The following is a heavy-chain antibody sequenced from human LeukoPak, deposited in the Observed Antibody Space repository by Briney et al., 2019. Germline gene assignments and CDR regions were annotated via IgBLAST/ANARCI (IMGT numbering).Heavy chain of an antibody. CDR2: INTNTGNP. CDR1: GYTFTNYA. Sequence: ASVKVSCTASGYTFTNYAMNWVRQAPGQGLEWMGWINTNTGNPTYAQGFTGRFVFSLDTSVGTAFLQISSLKAEDTAVYYCAREEYYDSSASTNFDYWGQGTLVTVSS. V-gene: IGHV7-4-1*02. J-gene: IGHJ4*02. CDR3: AREEYYDSSASTNFDY. D-gene: IGHD3-22*01.